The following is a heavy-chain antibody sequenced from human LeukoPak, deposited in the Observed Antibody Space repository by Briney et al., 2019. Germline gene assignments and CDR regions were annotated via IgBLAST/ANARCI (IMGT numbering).Heavy chain of an antibody. CDR2: IKQDGSEK. V-gene: IGHV3-7*01. D-gene: IGHD3-22*01. Sequence: PGGSLRLSCAASGFTFSSYWMSWVRQAPGKGLEWVANIKQDGSEKYYVDSVKGRFTISRDNAKNSLYLQMNSLRAEDTAVYYCARDQTFGYYDSSGFSDYWGQGTLVTVSS. CDR1: GFTFSSYW. CDR3: ARDQTFGYYDSSGFSDY. J-gene: IGHJ4*02.